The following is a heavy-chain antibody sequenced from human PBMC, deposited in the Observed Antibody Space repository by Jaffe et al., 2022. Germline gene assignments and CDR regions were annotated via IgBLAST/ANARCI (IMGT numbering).Heavy chain of an antibody. J-gene: IGHJ3*02. V-gene: IGHV1-69*01. CDR1: GGTFSSYA. D-gene: IGHD2-2*01. CDR3: ARAGYCSSTSCPVPGAFDI. Sequence: QVQLVQSGAEVKKPGSSVKVSCKASGGTFSSYAISWVRQAPGQGLEWMGGIIPIFGTANYAQKFQGRVTITADESTSTAYMELSSLRSEDTAVYYCARAGYCSSTSCPVPGAFDIWGQGTMVTVSS. CDR2: IIPIFGTA.